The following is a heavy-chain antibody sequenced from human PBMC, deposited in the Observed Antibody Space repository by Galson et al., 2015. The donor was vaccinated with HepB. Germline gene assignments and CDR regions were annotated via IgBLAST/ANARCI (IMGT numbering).Heavy chain of an antibody. Sequence: SLRLSCAASGFTFSNVWMTWVRQAPGKGLEWVGRIKSKSDGGTTDYAAPVKGRFTISRDDSKNTLYLQMNSLKTEDTAVYHCTTVGCSGVGCYCGFWGQGTLVTVSS. CDR1: GFTFSNVW. V-gene: IGHV3-15*01. J-gene: IGHJ4*02. CDR2: IKSKSDGGTT. CDR3: TTVGCSGVGCYCGF. D-gene: IGHD2-15*01.